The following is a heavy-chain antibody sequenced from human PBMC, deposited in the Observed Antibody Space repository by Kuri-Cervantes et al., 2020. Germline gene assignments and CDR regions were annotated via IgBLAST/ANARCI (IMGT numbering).Heavy chain of an antibody. D-gene: IGHD1-26*01. V-gene: IGHV3-33*01. Sequence: GESLKISCAASGFTFSSYGMHWVRQAPGKGLEWVAVIWYDGSNKYYADSVKGRFTISRDNSKNTLYLQMNSLRAEDTAVYYCARAPKWELLHYFDYWGQGTLVTVSS. CDR2: IWYDGSNK. J-gene: IGHJ4*02. CDR1: GFTFSSYG. CDR3: ARAPKWELLHYFDY.